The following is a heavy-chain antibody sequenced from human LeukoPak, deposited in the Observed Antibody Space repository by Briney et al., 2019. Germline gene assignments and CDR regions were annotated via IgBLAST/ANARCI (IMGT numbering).Heavy chain of an antibody. D-gene: IGHD6-19*01. CDR2: IWYDGSNK. CDR1: GFTFSSYG. V-gene: IGHV3-33*01. J-gene: IGHJ4*02. Sequence: GRSLRLSCAASGFTFSSYGMHWVRQAPGKGLEWVAVIWYDGSNKYYADSVKGRFTISRDNSKNTLHLQMNSLRAEDTAVYYCARETAVAGRAFDYWGQGTLVTVSS. CDR3: ARETAVAGRAFDY.